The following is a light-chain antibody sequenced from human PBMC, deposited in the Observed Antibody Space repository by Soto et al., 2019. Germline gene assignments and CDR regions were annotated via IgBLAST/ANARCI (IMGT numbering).Light chain of an antibody. Sequence: EVVLTLSPGTLSLSPGERATLSCRASQSVSNNYLAWYQQKPGQAPRLLIYGASNRATGIPDRFSGSGSGTDFTLTISRLEPEAFAVYYCQQNGSSGTFGQGTKVDIK. J-gene: IGKJ1*01. V-gene: IGKV3-20*01. CDR3: QQNGSSGT. CDR1: QSVSNNY. CDR2: GAS.